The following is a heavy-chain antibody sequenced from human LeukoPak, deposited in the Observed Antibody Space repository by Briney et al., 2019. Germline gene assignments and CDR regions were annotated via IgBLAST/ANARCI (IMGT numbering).Heavy chain of an antibody. CDR3: ARSRTYYYDSSGYYAY. J-gene: IGHJ4*02. D-gene: IGHD3-22*01. V-gene: IGHV3-23*01. Sequence: PGGSLRLSCAASGFTFSSYGMSWVRQAPGKGLEWVSAMSGSGGSTYYADSVKGRFTISRDNSKNTLYLQMNSLRAEDTAVYYCARSRTYYYDSSGYYAYWGQGTLVTVSS. CDR1: GFTFSSYG. CDR2: MSGSGGST.